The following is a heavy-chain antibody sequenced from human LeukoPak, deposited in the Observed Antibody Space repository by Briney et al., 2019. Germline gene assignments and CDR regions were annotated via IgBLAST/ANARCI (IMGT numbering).Heavy chain of an antibody. CDR1: GFTFSSYW. CDR3: AKHRDNGDSSGYHDFDF. Sequence: GGSLRLSCAASGFTFSSYWMSWVRQAPGKGLEWVANIKQDGSEKYYVDSVKGRFTISRDNAKNTLYLQMSSLRAEDTAVYYCAKHRDNGDSSGYHDFDFWGQGTLVTVSS. D-gene: IGHD3-22*01. J-gene: IGHJ4*02. V-gene: IGHV3-7*03. CDR2: IKQDGSEK.